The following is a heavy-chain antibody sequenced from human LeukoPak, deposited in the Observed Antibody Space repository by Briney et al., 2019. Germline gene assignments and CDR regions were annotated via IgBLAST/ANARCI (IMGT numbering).Heavy chain of an antibody. V-gene: IGHV5-51*01. Sequence: GESLNIYCKGSGYSFTNYWIGWVRQMPGKGLEWMGIIYPGDSDTRYSPSFQGQVTLSADRSISTAYLQWSSLQASDSAMYYCARQVPGCSGGSCYSGSFDPWGQGTLVIVSS. D-gene: IGHD2-15*01. CDR3: ARQVPGCSGGSCYSGSFDP. CDR2: IYPGDSDT. J-gene: IGHJ5*02. CDR1: GYSFTNYW.